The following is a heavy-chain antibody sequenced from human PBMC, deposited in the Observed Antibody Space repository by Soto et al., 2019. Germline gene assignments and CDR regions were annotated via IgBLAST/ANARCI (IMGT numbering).Heavy chain of an antibody. J-gene: IGHJ4*02. CDR2: IRSKANTYAT. D-gene: IGHD4-4*01. V-gene: IGHV3-73*01. CDR1: GFTFSGFA. Sequence: EVQLVESGGGLVQPGGSLKLSCAASGFTFSGFAVHWVRQASGKGLEWVGRIRSKANTYATAYAASVKGRFTISRDYSKNTAYLQMNSLKTEDTAVYYCARLPEGVTTSFDYWGQGTLVTVSS. CDR3: ARLPEGVTTSFDY.